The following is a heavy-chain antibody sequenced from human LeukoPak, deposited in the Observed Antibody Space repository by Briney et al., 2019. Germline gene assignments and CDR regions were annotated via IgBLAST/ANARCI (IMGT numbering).Heavy chain of an antibody. D-gene: IGHD3-22*01. Sequence: GGSLRLSCAASGFTFSSYAMSWVRQAPGKGLEWVSAISGRGGSTYYADSVKGRFTISRDNSKNTLYLQMNSLRAEDTAVYYCAKDLTMIALSPNWYFDLWGRGTLVTVSS. CDR2: ISGRGGST. V-gene: IGHV3-23*01. CDR3: AKDLTMIALSPNWYFDL. CDR1: GFTFSSYA. J-gene: IGHJ2*01.